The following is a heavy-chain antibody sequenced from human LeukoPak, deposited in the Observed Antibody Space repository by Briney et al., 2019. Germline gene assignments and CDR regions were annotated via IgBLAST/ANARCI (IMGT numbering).Heavy chain of an antibody. V-gene: IGHV4-59*08. CDR1: GGSVSGFY. CDR3: ARHFGGHTFGTTFDY. D-gene: IGHD3-16*01. Sequence: SETLSLTCTVSGGSVSGFYWSWIRQSPGKGLEWIGYIPYVGTTNYNPSLKSRVTLSVDTSKNQVFLRLTSATAADTAVYYCARHFGGHTFGTTFDYWGQGTLVTVSS. CDR2: IPYVGTT. J-gene: IGHJ4*02.